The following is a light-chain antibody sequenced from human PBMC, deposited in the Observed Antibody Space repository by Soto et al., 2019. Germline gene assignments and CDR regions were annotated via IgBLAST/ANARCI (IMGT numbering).Light chain of an antibody. V-gene: IGLV2-14*03. CDR2: DVA. CDR1: SSDVGGSNF. J-gene: IGLJ1*01. Sequence: SVLTQPASVSDSPGQSITISCTGTSSDVGGSNFVSWYQQHPGKPPKLIIYDVANRPSGVSNRFSGSKSGSTASLIISRLQTEDKADYYCVSYTSSTTYVFGTGTKVTVL. CDR3: VSYTSSTTYV.